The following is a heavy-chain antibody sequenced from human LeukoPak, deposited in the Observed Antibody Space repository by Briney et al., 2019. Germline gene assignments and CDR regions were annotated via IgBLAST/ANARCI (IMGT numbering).Heavy chain of an antibody. CDR2: VSGSGGST. J-gene: IGHJ4*02. CDR3: ANTQGQWLVPFDY. Sequence: GGSLRLSCAASGFTFSSYAMSWVRQAPGKGLEWVSAVSGSGGSTYYADSVKGRFTISRDNSKNTLYLQMNSLRAEDTAVYYCANTQGQWLVPFDYWGQGTLVTVSS. V-gene: IGHV3-23*01. CDR1: GFTFSSYA. D-gene: IGHD6-19*01.